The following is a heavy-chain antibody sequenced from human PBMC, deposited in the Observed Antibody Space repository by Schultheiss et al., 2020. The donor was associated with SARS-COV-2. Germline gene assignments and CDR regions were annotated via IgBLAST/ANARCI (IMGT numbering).Heavy chain of an antibody. D-gene: IGHD3-3*01. CDR3: ERSKGMFWGGYSNDAFDI. CDR1: GFTFSSYA. V-gene: IGHV3-23*01. Sequence: GGSLRLSCLASGFTFSSYAMSWVRQAPGKGLEWVSAISGSGGSTYYADYVKGRFTISRDNSKNTMYLQMNRLRAEETDVYYCERSKGMFWGGYSNDAFDIWGQGTMVTVSS. CDR2: ISGSGGST. J-gene: IGHJ3*02.